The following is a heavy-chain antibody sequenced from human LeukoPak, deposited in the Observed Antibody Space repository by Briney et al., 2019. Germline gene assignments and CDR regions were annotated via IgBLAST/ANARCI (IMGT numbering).Heavy chain of an antibody. CDR1: GFTFSSYS. Sequence: GGSLRLSCAASGFTFSSYSMNWVCQAPGKGLEWVSSISSGSTYIYYADSVKGRFTISRDNAKNSLYLQMNSLRAEDTAVYYCATEQYPGYWGQGTLVTVSS. CDR3: ATEQYPGY. D-gene: IGHD2-2*01. CDR2: ISSGSTYI. J-gene: IGHJ4*02. V-gene: IGHV3-21*01.